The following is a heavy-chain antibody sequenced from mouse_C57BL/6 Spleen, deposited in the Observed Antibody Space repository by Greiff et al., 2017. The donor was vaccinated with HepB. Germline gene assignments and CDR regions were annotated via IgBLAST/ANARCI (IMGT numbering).Heavy chain of an antibody. D-gene: IGHD1-1*01. CDR1: GFTFTDYY. J-gene: IGHJ2*01. CDR2: IRNKANGYTT. CDR3: ARYTTVVDYYFDY. Sequence: EVKLMESGGGLVQPGGSLSLSCAASGFTFTDYYMSWVRQPPGKALEWLGFIRNKANGYTTEYSASVKGRFTISRDNSQSILYLQMNALRAEDSATYYWARYTTVVDYYFDYWGQGTTLTVSS. V-gene: IGHV7-3*01.